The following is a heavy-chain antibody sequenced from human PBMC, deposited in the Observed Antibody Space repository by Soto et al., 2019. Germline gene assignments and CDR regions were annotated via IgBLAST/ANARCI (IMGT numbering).Heavy chain of an antibody. CDR2: IYYRGST. CDR1: GVSISSYY. J-gene: IGHJ4*02. CDR3: ARDSWIHYFDD. V-gene: IGHV4-59*01. Sequence: PXATLSLTCTVSGVSISSYYGRWIRQPPGRGLEWIGYIYYRGSTNYNPSLKSRVAMSLDTSKNQFSLKLSSVTAADTAVYYCARDSWIHYFDDWGQGTLVTVSS. D-gene: IGHD5-12*01.